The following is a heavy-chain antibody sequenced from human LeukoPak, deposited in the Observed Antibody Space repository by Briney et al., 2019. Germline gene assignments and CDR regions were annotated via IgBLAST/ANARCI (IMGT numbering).Heavy chain of an antibody. CDR2: ISGSGGST. CDR1: EFSVGSNY. J-gene: IGHJ3*02. Sequence: PGGSLRLSCAASEFSVGSNYMTWVRQAPGKVLEWVSAISGSGGSTYYADSVKGRLTISRDNSKNTLYLQMNSLKTEDTAVYYCTTVELVCDSSGYCGYDAFDIWGQGTMVTVSS. CDR3: TTVELVCDSSGYCGYDAFDI. D-gene: IGHD3-22*01. V-gene: IGHV3-23*01.